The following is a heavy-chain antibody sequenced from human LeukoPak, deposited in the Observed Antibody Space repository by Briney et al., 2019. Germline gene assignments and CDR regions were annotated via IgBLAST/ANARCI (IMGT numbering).Heavy chain of an antibody. V-gene: IGHV3-9*01. CDR1: GFTFDDYA. J-gene: IGHJ4*02. CDR2: ISWNSGSI. CDR3: AKEHPYGY. D-gene: IGHD4-17*01. Sequence: GRSLRLSCAASGFTFDDYAMHWVRRAPGKGLEWVSGISWNSGSIGYADSVKGRFTISRDNAKNALYLQMNSLRAEDTALYYCAKEHPYGYWGQGTLVAVSS.